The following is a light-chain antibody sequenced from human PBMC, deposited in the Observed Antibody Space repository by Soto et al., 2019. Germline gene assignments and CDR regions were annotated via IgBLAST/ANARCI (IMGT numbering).Light chain of an antibody. CDR1: QSISRY. Sequence: DIKMTQSPSSLSASVGDRIPITCRASQSISRYLNWYQHKPGKAPKLLINAASSLERGVPSRCSGGGSGTDFTLNISSLQPDDFATYYCQQNYRATPWTFGQGTKV. CDR2: AAS. J-gene: IGKJ1*01. V-gene: IGKV1-39*01. CDR3: QQNYRATPWT.